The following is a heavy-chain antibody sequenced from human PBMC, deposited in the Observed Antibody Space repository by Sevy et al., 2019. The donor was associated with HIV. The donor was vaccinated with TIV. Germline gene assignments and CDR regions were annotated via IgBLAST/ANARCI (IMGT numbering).Heavy chain of an antibody. CDR3: ARGGTTVGSCSSANCYNSFDL. V-gene: IGHV1-69*04. CDR2: IIPILGVP. CDR1: GGTFSNFA. J-gene: IGHJ4*02. Sequence: ASVKVSCKASGGTFSNFAISWVRQAPGQWLEWMGRIIPILGVPHYAQKFQGGVTISADRSTSTTYMELTSLKSEDTAVYFCARGGTTVGSCSSANCYNSFDLWGQGTLVTVSS. D-gene: IGHD2-2*01.